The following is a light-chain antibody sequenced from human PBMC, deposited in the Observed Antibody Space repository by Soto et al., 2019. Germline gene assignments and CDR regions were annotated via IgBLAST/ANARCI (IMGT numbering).Light chain of an antibody. CDR3: QSYDSARWA. Sequence: DIQMTQSPSSLSESVGDRVTITCRASQGISNYLAWYQQKSGKVPNLLIYAASTLRSGVPSRFSGSGSGTDFTLTISSLQPEDVVTYYCQSYDSARWAFGQGTKVEIK. CDR2: AAS. V-gene: IGKV1-27*01. J-gene: IGKJ1*01. CDR1: QGISNY.